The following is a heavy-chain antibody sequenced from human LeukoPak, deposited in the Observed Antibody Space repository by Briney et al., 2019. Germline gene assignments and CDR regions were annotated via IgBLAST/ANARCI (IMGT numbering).Heavy chain of an antibody. Sequence: PGGSLRLSCAASGLTVSRNYMSWVRQAPGQGLEWVSIIYSGGSTIYGDSVKGRFTISRDNSKNTQFLHMNSLRAEDTAVYYCARNMGDWGRAFDFWGQGTMVTVSS. D-gene: IGHD7-27*01. CDR2: IYSGGST. CDR3: ARNMGDWGRAFDF. CDR1: GLTVSRNY. J-gene: IGHJ3*01. V-gene: IGHV3-53*01.